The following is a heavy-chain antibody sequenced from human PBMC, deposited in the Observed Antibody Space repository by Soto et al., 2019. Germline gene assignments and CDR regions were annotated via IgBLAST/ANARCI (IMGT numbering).Heavy chain of an antibody. CDR2: INHSGST. D-gene: IGHD3-22*01. V-gene: IGHV4-34*01. CDR3: ARRGATMIVYYFDY. Sequence: KPSETLSLTCAVYGGSFSGYYWSWIRQPPGKGLEWTGEINHSGSTNYNPSLKSRVTISVDTSKNQFSLKLSSVTAADTAVYYCARRGATMIVYYFDYWGQGTLVTVSS. CDR1: GGSFSGYY. J-gene: IGHJ4*02.